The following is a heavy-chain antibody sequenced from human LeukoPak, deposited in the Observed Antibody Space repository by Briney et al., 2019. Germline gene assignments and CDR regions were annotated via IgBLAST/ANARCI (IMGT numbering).Heavy chain of an antibody. CDR2: IKNKGEGETT. V-gene: IGHV3-15*01. D-gene: IGHD1-7*01. Sequence: KTGGSLRFSCAASGFTFTNAWMSWVRQAPGKGLEWVGRIKNKGEGETTDYAAPVKGRFTISRDDSENTLFLQMHSLETEDTALYYCVWNSEHYFDFWGQGSLVTVSS. J-gene: IGHJ4*02. CDR1: GFTFTNAW. CDR3: VWNSEHYFDF.